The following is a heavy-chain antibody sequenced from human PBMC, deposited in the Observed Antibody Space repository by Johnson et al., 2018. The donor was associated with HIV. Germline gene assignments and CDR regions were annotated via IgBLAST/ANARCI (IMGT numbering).Heavy chain of an antibody. CDR1: GFTFSSYA. Sequence: QVHLVESVGGVVQPGRSLRLSCAASGFTFSSYAMHWVRQAPGKGLEWVAVISYDGSNKYYADSVKGLFTISRDNSKNTLYLQMNSLRVEDTAVYYCASDGPGDGSAMGGSGAFDIWGQGTMVTVSS. CDR3: ASDGPGDGSAMGGSGAFDI. CDR2: ISYDGSNK. D-gene: IGHD5-24*01. V-gene: IGHV3-30-3*01. J-gene: IGHJ3*02.